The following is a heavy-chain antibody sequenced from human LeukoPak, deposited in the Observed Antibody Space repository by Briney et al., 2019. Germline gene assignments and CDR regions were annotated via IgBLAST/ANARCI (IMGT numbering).Heavy chain of an antibody. V-gene: IGHV3-21*01. Sequence: GGSLRLSCAASGFTFSSYSMNWVRQAPGKGLEWVSSISSSSSYIYYADSVKGRFTISRDNAKNSLYLQMNSLRAEDTAVYYCARYFYWGDGYNYGLSYWGQGTLVTVSS. CDR2: ISSSSSYI. CDR3: ARYFYWGDGYNYGLSY. D-gene: IGHD5-24*01. CDR1: GFTFSSYS. J-gene: IGHJ4*02.